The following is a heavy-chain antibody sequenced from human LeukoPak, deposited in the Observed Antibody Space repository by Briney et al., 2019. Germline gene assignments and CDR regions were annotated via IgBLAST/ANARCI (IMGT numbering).Heavy chain of an antibody. CDR2: ISGSGGST. CDR1: GFTFSSYA. V-gene: IGHV3-23*01. J-gene: IGHJ5*02. D-gene: IGHD1-7*01. CDR3: ARRLMAGTYNWFDP. Sequence: GGSLRLSCAASGFTFSSYAMSWVRQAPGKGLEWVSAISGSGGSTYYADSVKGRFTISRDNAKNSLYLQMNSLRAEDTAVYYCARRLMAGTYNWFDPWGQGTLVTVSS.